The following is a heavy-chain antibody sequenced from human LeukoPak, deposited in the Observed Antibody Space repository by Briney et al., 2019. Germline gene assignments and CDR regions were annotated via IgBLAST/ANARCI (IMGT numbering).Heavy chain of an antibody. J-gene: IGHJ4*02. CDR3: AREGDYYDSSGYPPPFDY. V-gene: IGHV3-21*01. D-gene: IGHD3-22*01. Sequence: GSLRLSCAASGFTFSSYSMNWVRQAPGKGLEWVSSISSSSSYIYYADSVKGRFTISRDNAKNSLYLQMNSLRAEDTAVYYCAREGDYYDSSGYPPPFDYWGQGTLVTVPS. CDR1: GFTFSSYS. CDR2: ISSSSSYI.